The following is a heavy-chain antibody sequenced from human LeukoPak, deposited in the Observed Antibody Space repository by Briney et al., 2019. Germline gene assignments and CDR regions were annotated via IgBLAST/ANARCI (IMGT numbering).Heavy chain of an antibody. J-gene: IGHJ3*02. CDR1: GVSISSYY. V-gene: IGHV4-59*01. CDR3: ARSGNVDCAFDI. D-gene: IGHD2-21*01. Sequence: SETLSLTCTVSGVSISSYYWSWIRQPPGKGLEWIGFIYYSGSTDFNPSLKSRVTISVDTSKNQFSLKLSSVTAADTAVHYCARSGNVDCAFDIWGQGTMVTVSS. CDR2: IYYSGST.